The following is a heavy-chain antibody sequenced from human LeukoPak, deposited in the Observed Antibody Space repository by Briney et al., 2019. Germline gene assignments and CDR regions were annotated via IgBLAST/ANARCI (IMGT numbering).Heavy chain of an antibody. Sequence: ASVTVSCKVSGYTLTELSMHWVRQAPGKGLEWMGGFDPEDGETIYAQKFQGRVTMTEDTSTDTAYMELSSLRSEDTAVYYCATESLNDFWSGIENYWGQGTLVTVSS. J-gene: IGHJ4*02. D-gene: IGHD3-3*01. CDR1: GYTLTELS. CDR2: FDPEDGET. V-gene: IGHV1-24*01. CDR3: ATESLNDFWSGIENY.